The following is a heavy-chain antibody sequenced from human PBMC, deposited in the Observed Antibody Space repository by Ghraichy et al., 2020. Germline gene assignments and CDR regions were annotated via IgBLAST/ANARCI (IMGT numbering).Heavy chain of an antibody. D-gene: IGHD6-19*01. CDR2: VYSDGSRI. V-gene: IGHV3-74*01. J-gene: IGHJ2*01. CDR3: ARGALAGRTMGYFDL. CDR1: GFTFSNHL. Sequence: LPLTCVASGFTFSNHLMHWVRQVPGKGLVWVSRVYSDGSRIGYADSVRGRFTISRDNAKNTLYPQVNSLRDEDTAVYYCARGALAGRTMGYFDLWGRGTLVTVSS.